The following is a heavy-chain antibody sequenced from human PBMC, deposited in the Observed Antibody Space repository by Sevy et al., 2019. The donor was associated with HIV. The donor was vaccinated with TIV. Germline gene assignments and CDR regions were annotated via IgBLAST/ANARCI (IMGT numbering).Heavy chain of an antibody. CDR3: ARGGGNGWYYFDY. Sequence: ASVKVSCKASGGIFRSYGISWVRQAPGQGLEWMGGIIPILGSVNYAQKFQGTVTITADESTQTAYMELSSLRSEDTAVYYWARGGGNGWYYFDYWGQETLVTVSS. J-gene: IGHJ4*02. CDR1: GGIFRSYG. V-gene: IGHV1-69*13. CDR2: IIPILGSV. D-gene: IGHD6-19*01.